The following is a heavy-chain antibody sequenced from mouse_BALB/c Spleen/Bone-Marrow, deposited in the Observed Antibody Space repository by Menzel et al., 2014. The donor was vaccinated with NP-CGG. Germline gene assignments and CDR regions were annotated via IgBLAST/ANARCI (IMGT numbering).Heavy chain of an antibody. CDR3: TRGGNWDDFDY. CDR2: ISSGSSTI. CDR1: GFTFSSFG. V-gene: IGHV5-17*02. Sequence: EVQLVESGGGLVQPGGSRKLSCAASGFTFSSFGMHWVRQAPEKGLEWVAYISSGSSTILYADTVKGRFTVSRDNPKNTLFLQMTSLRSEDTAMYYCTRGGNWDDFDYWGQGTTLTVSS. J-gene: IGHJ2*01. D-gene: IGHD4-1*01.